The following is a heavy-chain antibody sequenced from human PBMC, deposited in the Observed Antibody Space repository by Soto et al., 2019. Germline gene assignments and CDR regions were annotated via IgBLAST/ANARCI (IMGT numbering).Heavy chain of an antibody. CDR3: ARDLWGYCGTDCYPLDV. V-gene: IGHV4-59*01. J-gene: IGHJ6*02. Sequence: QVQLQESGPGLVKPSETLSLTCTVSGGSISRYYWSWIRQPPGKGLEWIGYMYNTGSTVYNPPFNSRVTIPVDTSKHQVSLKLNSVTAADTAVYYCARDLWGYCGTDCYPLDVWGQGTTVTVSS. CDR1: GGSISRYY. CDR2: MYNTGST. D-gene: IGHD2-21*02.